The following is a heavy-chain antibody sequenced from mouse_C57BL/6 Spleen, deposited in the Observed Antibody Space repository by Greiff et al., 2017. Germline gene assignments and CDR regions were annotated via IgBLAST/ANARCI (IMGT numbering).Heavy chain of an antibody. V-gene: IGHV7-4*01. Sequence: EVKVVESGGGLVQPGASLRLSCAASGFTFTDYYMSWVRQPPGKAPEWLALIRNKANGYTTEYTASVKGRFTISRDNSQNILYLQMNTLRAEDSATYYCVKAGDGYYLYAMDYWGQGTSVTVSS. D-gene: IGHD2-3*01. CDR1: GFTFTDYY. CDR2: IRNKANGYTT. CDR3: VKAGDGYYLYAMDY. J-gene: IGHJ4*01.